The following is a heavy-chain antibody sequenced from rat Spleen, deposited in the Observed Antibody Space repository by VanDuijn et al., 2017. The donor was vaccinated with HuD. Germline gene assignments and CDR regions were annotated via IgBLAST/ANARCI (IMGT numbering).Heavy chain of an antibody. D-gene: IGHD1-4*01. Sequence: EVQLVESGGGLVQPGRSLKLSCAASGFTFSDYAMAWVRQAPKKGLEWVATIIYDGSRTYYRDSVKGRFTISRDNAKSTLYLQMDSLRSEDTATYYCATLRVYPLLEEYWGQGVMVTVSS. CDR1: GFTFSDYA. CDR3: ATLRVYPLLEEY. J-gene: IGHJ2*01. CDR2: IIYDGSRT. V-gene: IGHV5S10*01.